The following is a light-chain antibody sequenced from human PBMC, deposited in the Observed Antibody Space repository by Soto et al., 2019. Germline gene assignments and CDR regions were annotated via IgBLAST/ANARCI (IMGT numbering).Light chain of an antibody. CDR1: QGVSTW. J-gene: IGKJ4*01. CDR2: TAS. Sequence: DLQMTQSPSSVSASVGDRVTITCRASQGVSTWLAWYQQKPGKAPNLLIYTASSLQSGVPSRFSGSGSGSDFTLTISSLQPEDFATYYCQQTTTFPLTFGGGTKVEI. V-gene: IGKV1D-12*01. CDR3: QQTTTFPLT.